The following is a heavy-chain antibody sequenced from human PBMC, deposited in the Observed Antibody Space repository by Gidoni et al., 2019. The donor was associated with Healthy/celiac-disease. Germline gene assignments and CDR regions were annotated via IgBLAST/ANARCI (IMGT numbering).Heavy chain of an antibody. CDR2: MNPNSGNT. D-gene: IGHD3-10*01. CDR1: GYTFTSHD. J-gene: IGHJ5*02. Sequence: QVQQVQSGAEVKKPGASVKVSCKASGYTFTSHDINWVRQATGQGLEWMGWMNPNSGNTGYAQKFQGRVTMTRNTSISTAYMELSSLRSEDTAVYYCARAGPPRGRAQPKHWFDPWGQGTLVTVSS. CDR3: ARAGPPRGRAQPKHWFDP. V-gene: IGHV1-8*01.